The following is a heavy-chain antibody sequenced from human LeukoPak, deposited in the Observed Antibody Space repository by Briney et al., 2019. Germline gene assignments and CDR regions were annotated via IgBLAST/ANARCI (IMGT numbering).Heavy chain of an antibody. D-gene: IGHD3-3*01. J-gene: IGHJ4*02. CDR2: GHRDGRT. CDR1: GGSVTSTNW. Sequence: PSETLSLTCDVSGGSVTSTNWWTWVRQPPGKGLEWIGEGHRDGRTNYNPSLKRRLIMSVDLPENHISLKLTSVTAADTAVYYCAREGGFYRPLDYSGQGTLVTVSS. V-gene: IGHV4-4*02. CDR3: AREGGFYRPLDY.